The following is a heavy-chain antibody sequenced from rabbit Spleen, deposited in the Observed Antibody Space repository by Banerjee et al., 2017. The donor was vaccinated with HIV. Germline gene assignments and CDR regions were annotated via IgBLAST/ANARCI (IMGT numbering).Heavy chain of an antibody. CDR1: GFSFSSGYD. CDR2: IYAGSSGST. D-gene: IGHD8-1*01. V-gene: IGHV1S40*01. CDR3: ARDTGTSFSTYGMDL. Sequence: QSLEASGGGLVKPGASLTLTCQASGFSFSSGYDMCWVRQAPGKGLEWIACIYAGSSGSTYSASWAKGRFTISKTSSTTVTLQMTSLTAADTSTYFCARDTGTSFSTYGMDLWGPGTLVTVS. J-gene: IGHJ6*01.